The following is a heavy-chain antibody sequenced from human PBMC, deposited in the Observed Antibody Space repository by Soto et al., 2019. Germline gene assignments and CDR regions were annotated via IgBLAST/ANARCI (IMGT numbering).Heavy chain of an antibody. CDR1: GYSLTTYW. CDR3: ATTFDYNGYFDP. CDR2: IYLSDSDT. J-gene: IGHJ5*02. Sequence: GESLKISCKTSGYSLTTYWFAWVRLMPGKGLEWMGIIYLSDSDTIYSPSAQGHFTISADKSIKTAYLQWSSLKASDTAIYYCATTFDYNGYFDPWGQGTQVTVSS. V-gene: IGHV5-51*01. D-gene: IGHD4-4*01.